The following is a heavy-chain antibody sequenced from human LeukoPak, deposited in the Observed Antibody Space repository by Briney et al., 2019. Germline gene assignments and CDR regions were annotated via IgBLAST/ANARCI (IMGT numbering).Heavy chain of an antibody. D-gene: IGHD5-18*01. V-gene: IGHV3-48*03. J-gene: IGHJ4*02. Sequence: GGSLRLSCAASGFTFSSYEMNWVRQAPGKGLEWVSYVSSSGSKIYYAASVKGRFTISRDNSKNSLYLQMNSLRAEDTAVYYCARSGGYSYGEGYFDYWSQGTLVTVSS. CDR2: VSSSGSKI. CDR3: ARSGGYSYGEGYFDY. CDR1: GFTFSSYE.